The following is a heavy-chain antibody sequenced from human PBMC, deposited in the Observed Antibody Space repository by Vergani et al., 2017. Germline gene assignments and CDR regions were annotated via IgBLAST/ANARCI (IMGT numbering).Heavy chain of an antibody. D-gene: IGHD1-26*01. CDR3: AKGAEELLRTRYWYFDL. Sequence: QVQLVESGGGVVQPGRSLRLSCAASGFTFSSYGMHWVRQAPGKGLEWVAVIWYDGSNKYYADSVKGRFTISRDNSKNTLYLQMNSLRAEDTAVYYCAKGAEELLRTRYWYFDLWGRGTLVTVSS. V-gene: IGHV3-33*06. CDR1: GFTFSSYG. CDR2: IWYDGSNK. J-gene: IGHJ2*01.